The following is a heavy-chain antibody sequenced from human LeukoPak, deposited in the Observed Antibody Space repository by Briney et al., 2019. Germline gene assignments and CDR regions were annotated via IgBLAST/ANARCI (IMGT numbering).Heavy chain of an antibody. D-gene: IGHD3-10*01. CDR3: ARAYYYGSGSYYLPRARFDP. J-gene: IGHJ5*02. Sequence: SETLSLTCTVSGASISTSYWSWIRQPPGKGLEWIGYIYYSGSTNYNPSLKSRVTISVDTSMNQFSLRLSPVTAADTAVYYCARAYYYGSGSYYLPRARFDPWGQGSLVTVSS. V-gene: IGHV4-59*01. CDR2: IYYSGST. CDR1: GASISTSY.